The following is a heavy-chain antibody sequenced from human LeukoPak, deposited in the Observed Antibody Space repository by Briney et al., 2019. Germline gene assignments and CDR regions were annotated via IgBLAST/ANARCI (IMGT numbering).Heavy chain of an antibody. CDR3: AKDLGGYYYYGMDA. CDR2: ISYDGSNK. D-gene: IGHD3-16*01. CDR1: GFTFSSYG. V-gene: IGHV3-30*18. J-gene: IGHJ6*02. Sequence: GGSLRLSCAASGFTFSSYGMHWVRQAPGKGLEWVAVISYDGSNKYYADSVKGRFTISRDNSKNTLYLQMNSLRAEDTAVYYCAKDLGGYYYYGMDAWGQGTTVTVSS.